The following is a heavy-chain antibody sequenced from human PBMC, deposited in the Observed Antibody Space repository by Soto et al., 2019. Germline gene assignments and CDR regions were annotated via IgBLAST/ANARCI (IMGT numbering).Heavy chain of an antibody. CDR1: GGSISSGDYY. V-gene: IGHV4-30-4*01. Sequence: QVQLQESGPGLVKPSQTLSLTCTVSGGSISSGDYYWSWIRQPPGKGLEWIGYIYYSGSTYYNPSLKSRVPISVDTSKNQFSLKLSSVTAADTAVYYCARSFWSGYYLASAGAVDAFDIWGQGTMVTVSS. D-gene: IGHD3-3*01. CDR3: ARSFWSGYYLASAGAVDAFDI. J-gene: IGHJ3*02. CDR2: IYYSGST.